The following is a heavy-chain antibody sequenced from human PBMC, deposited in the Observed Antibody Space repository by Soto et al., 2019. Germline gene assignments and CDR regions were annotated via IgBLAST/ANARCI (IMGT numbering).Heavy chain of an antibody. Sequence: PGGSLRLSCAASGFTFSNAWMNWVRQAPGKGLEWVGRIKSKTDGGTTDYAAPVKGRFTISRDDSKNTLYLQMNSLKTEDTAVYYCTTLWLSGYYYVDYWGQGTLVTVSS. V-gene: IGHV3-15*07. CDR1: GFTFSNAW. J-gene: IGHJ4*02. CDR2: IKSKTDGGTT. D-gene: IGHD3-22*01. CDR3: TTLWLSGYYYVDY.